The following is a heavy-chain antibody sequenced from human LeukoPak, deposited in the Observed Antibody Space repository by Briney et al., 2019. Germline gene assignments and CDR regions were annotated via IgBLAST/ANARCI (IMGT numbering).Heavy chain of an antibody. Sequence: GGSLRLSCAASGFTFSSYAMHWVRQAPGKGLEWVAVISYDGSNKYYADSVKGRFTISRDNSKNTLYLQMNSLRAEDTAVYYCAKGPSDYYDSSGYYAYWGQGTLVTVSS. CDR3: AKGPSDYYDSSGYYAY. CDR2: ISYDGSNK. J-gene: IGHJ4*02. D-gene: IGHD3-22*01. V-gene: IGHV3-30*04. CDR1: GFTFSSYA.